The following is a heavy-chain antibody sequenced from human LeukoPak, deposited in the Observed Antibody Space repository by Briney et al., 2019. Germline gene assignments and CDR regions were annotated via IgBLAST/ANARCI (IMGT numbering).Heavy chain of an antibody. CDR2: IYSGGST. Sequence: PPGGSLRLSCAASGFTVSSNYMSWVRQAPGKGLEWVSVIYSGGSTYYADSVKGRLTISRDNSKNTLYLQMNSLRAEDTAVYYCARHLIVGATEGAFDIWGQGTMVTVSS. D-gene: IGHD1-26*01. V-gene: IGHV3-66*02. CDR3: ARHLIVGATEGAFDI. J-gene: IGHJ3*02. CDR1: GFTVSSNY.